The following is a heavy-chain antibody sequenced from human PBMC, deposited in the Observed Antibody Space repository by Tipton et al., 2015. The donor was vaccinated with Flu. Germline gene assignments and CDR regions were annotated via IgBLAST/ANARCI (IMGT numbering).Heavy chain of an antibody. J-gene: IGHJ3*02. D-gene: IGHD6-19*01. CDR2: IYHSGST. CDR1: GYSISSGYY. CDR3: ASPPPMLGSSGWYPTLNAFDI. Sequence: TLSLTCAVSGYSISSGYYWGWIRQPPGKGLEWIGSIYHSGSTYYNPSLKSRVTISVDTSKNQFSLKLSSVTAADTAVYYCASPPPMLGSSGWYPTLNAFDIWGQGTMVTVSS. V-gene: IGHV4-38-2*01.